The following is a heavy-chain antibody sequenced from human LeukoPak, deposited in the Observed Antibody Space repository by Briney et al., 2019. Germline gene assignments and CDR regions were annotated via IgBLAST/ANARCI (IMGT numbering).Heavy chain of an antibody. Sequence: SEILSLTCAVYGGSFSGHYWTWIRQPPGKGLEWIGEINHSGSTNYNPSLKSRVTISVDTSKNQFSLKVSSVTAADTAVYYCARAVGSYRRGYFDYWGQGTLVTVSS. CDR2: INHSGST. CDR3: ARAVGSYRRGYFDY. D-gene: IGHD1-26*01. CDR1: GGSFSGHY. J-gene: IGHJ4*02. V-gene: IGHV4-34*01.